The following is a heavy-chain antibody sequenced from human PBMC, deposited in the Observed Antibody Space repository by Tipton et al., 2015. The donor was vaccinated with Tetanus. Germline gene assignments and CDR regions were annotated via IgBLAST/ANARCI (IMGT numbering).Heavy chain of an antibody. CDR3: AGGHLRGIVVAVFDY. J-gene: IGHJ4*02. D-gene: IGHD2-15*01. V-gene: IGHV4-30-2*01. CDR2: VYHTGST. CDR1: GDSITSSKYS. Sequence: TLSLTCTVSGDSITSSKYSWNWIRQPPGKGLEWIGYVYHTGSTYYKPSLKSRVTMSVDRSMNQFSLNLNSVTAADTAVYYCAGGHLRGIVVAVFDYWGQGTLVSVSS.